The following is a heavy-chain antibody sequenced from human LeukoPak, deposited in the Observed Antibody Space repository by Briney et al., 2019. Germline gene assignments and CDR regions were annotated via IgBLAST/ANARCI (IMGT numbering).Heavy chain of an antibody. Sequence: DGGEEHYVDPVKGRFTISRDNAKNSLYLQMNSLRAEDTAMYYCVRDRGYCSGGTCYALWDYWGQGTLVTVSS. V-gene: IGHV3-7*01. D-gene: IGHD2-15*01. J-gene: IGHJ4*02. CDR3: VRDRGYCSGGTCYALWDY. CDR2: DGGEE.